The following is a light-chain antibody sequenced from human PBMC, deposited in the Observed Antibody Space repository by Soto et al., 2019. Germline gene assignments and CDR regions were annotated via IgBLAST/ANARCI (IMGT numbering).Light chain of an antibody. Sequence: QSALTQRASVSGSPGQSISISCTGTSSDVGGYNYVSWYQQHPGKAPILMIYDVSNRPSGVSSRFSGSKSGNTASLTISGLQAEDEADYYCSSYTSSSTLVVFGGGTKLTVL. CDR1: SSDVGGYNY. CDR2: DVS. CDR3: SSYTSSSTLVV. V-gene: IGLV2-14*01. J-gene: IGLJ2*01.